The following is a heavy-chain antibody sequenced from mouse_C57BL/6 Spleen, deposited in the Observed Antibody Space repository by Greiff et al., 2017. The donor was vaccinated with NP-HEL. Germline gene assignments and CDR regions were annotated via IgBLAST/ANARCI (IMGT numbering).Heavy chain of an antibody. Sequence: EVQLQQSGPGLVKPSQSLSLTCSVTGYSITSGYYWNWIRQFPGNKLEWMGYISYDGSNNYNPSLKNRISITRDTSKNQFFLKLNSVTTEDTATYYCARGGGYGRYFDYWGQGTTLTVSS. D-gene: IGHD1-1*01. V-gene: IGHV3-6*01. CDR2: ISYDGSN. J-gene: IGHJ2*01. CDR1: GYSITSGYY. CDR3: ARGGGYGRYFDY.